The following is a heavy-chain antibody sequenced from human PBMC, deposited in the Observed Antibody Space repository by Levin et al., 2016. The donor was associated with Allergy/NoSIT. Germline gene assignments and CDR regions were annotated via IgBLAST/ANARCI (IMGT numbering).Heavy chain of an antibody. CDR1: GFTFSSYA. Sequence: GESLKISCAASGFTFSSYAMSWVRQAPGKGLEWVSAISGSGGSTYYADSVKGRFTISRDNSKNTLYLQMNSLRAEDTAVYYCAKEGYSGSFHDAFDIWGQGTMVTVSS. CDR2: ISGSGGST. V-gene: IGHV3-23*01. D-gene: IGHD1-26*01. CDR3: AKEGYSGSFHDAFDI. J-gene: IGHJ3*02.